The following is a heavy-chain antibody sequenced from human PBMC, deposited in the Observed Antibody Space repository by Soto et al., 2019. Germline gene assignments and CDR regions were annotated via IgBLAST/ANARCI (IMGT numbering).Heavy chain of an antibody. V-gene: IGHV3-11*06. Sequence: GGSLRLSCAASGFTFSDYYMSWIRQAPGKGLEWVSYISSSSSYTNYADSVKGRFTISRDNAKNSLYLQMNSLGAEDTAVYYCATRHYYDSSGYYYWGQGTLVTVSS. J-gene: IGHJ4*02. D-gene: IGHD3-22*01. CDR2: ISSSSSYT. CDR3: ATRHYYDSSGYYY. CDR1: GFTFSDYY.